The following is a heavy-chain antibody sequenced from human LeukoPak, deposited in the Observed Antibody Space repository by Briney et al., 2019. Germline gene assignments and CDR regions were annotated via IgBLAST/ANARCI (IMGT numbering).Heavy chain of an antibody. CDR1: GGTFSTYA. CDR2: IIPLFATP. CDR3: ATEGSGVDAFVF. D-gene: IGHD3-10*01. V-gene: IGHV1-69*06. J-gene: IGHJ3*01. Sequence: ASVKVSCKASGGTFSTYAFSWVRQAPGQGLEWMGGIIPLFATPSYAQKFQGRVTITADKSTTTAYMEVSSLRSADTAVYYCATEGSGVDAFVFWGQGTMVTVSS.